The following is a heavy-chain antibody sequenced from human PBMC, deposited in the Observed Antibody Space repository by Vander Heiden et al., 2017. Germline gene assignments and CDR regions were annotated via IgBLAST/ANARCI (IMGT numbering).Heavy chain of an antibody. CDR2: INDIGST. CDR3: ARARNSASYTGGWYYFDS. D-gene: IGHD6-19*01. J-gene: IGHJ4*02. Sequence: QVQLQESGPGLVKPSETLSLTYTVSGGSISGFYWSWIRQSPGKGLEWIGNINDIGSTNNNPSLKSRVAISIGTSNNQFFLELSSVTAADTAVYFCARARNSASYTGGWYYFDSWGQGTLVTVSS. V-gene: IGHV4-59*01. CDR1: GGSISGFY.